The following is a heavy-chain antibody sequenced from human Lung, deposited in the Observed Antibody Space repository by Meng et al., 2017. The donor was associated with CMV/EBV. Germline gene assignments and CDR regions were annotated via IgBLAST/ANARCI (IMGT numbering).Heavy chain of an antibody. V-gene: IGHV1-2*02. D-gene: IGHD3-10*01. J-gene: IGHJ4*01. CDR2: INPNSGGT. CDR3: ARDRFRTVRGLFSY. CDR1: GHSFTDYY. Sequence: ASVXVSXKASGHSFTDYYIHWARQAPGQGLEWMGWINPNSGGTNYAENFQGRVTMTRDTSISTASMELNRLRSEDTAVYYCARDRFRTVRGLFSYWGQGTLVTVSS.